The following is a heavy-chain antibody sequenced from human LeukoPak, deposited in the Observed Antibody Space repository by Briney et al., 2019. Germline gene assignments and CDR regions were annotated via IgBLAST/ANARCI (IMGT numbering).Heavy chain of an antibody. CDR3: AKVGATWSGWYDY. CDR1: GFTFSSYG. CDR2: LRYDGTNK. Sequence: GGSLRLSCAASGFTFSSYGMHWVRQAPGKGLEWVAFLRYDGTNKYYADSVKGRFTISRDNSRNTLYLQMNSLRAEDTAVYYCAKVGATWSGWYDYWGQGTLVTVSS. D-gene: IGHD6-19*01. J-gene: IGHJ4*02. V-gene: IGHV3-30*02.